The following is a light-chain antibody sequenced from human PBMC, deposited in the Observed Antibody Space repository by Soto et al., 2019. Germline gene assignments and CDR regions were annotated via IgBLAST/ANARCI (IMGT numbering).Light chain of an antibody. CDR3: SSYTSSSTLYV. V-gene: IGLV2-14*03. J-gene: IGLJ1*01. CDR2: DVG. CDR1: SSDVGGYNY. Sequence: QSVLTQPASVSVSPGQSIAISCTGSSSDVGGYNYVSWYQQHPGKAPKLMIYDVGNRPSGVSDRFSGSKSGNTASLTISGLQAEDEADYYCSSYTSSSTLYVFGTGTRSPS.